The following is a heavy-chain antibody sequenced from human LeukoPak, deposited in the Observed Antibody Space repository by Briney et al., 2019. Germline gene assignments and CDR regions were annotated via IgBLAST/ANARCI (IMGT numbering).Heavy chain of an antibody. Sequence: ASVKVSCKASGYTFTGYYMHWVRQAPGQGLAWMGWINPNSGGTNYAQKFQGRVTMTRDTSISTAYMELSRLRSDDTAVYYCARGCPMSGCLDYWGQGTLVTVSS. D-gene: IGHD6-19*01. CDR1: GYTFTGYY. V-gene: IGHV1-2*02. CDR3: ARGCPMSGCLDY. J-gene: IGHJ4*02. CDR2: INPNSGGT.